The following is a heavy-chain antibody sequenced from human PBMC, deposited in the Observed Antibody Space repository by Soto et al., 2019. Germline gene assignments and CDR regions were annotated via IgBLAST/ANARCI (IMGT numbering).Heavy chain of an antibody. J-gene: IGHJ6*02. V-gene: IGHV3-30*03. Sequence: PGGSLRLSCAASGFTFSNYGMHWVRRAPGKGLEWVTVISFDGSNKYYADSVKGRFTVSRDNSENTLSLQMNSLRGEDTAVYDCARSTSSTLSYYYGMDVWGQGTTVTVSS. CDR2: ISFDGSNK. CDR1: GFTFSNYG. CDR3: ARSTSSTLSYYYGMDV. D-gene: IGHD3-10*01.